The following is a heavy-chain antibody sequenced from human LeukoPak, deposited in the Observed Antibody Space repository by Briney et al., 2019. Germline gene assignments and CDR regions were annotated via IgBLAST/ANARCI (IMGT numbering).Heavy chain of an antibody. Sequence: GASVKVSCKVSGYTLTELSMHWVRQAPGKGLEWMGGFDPEDGETIYAQKLQGRVTMTTDTSTSTAYMELRSLRSDDTAVYYCARSYSYGNNWFDPWGQGTLVTVSS. CDR1: GYTLTELS. D-gene: IGHD5-18*01. V-gene: IGHV1-24*01. CDR3: ARSYSYGNNWFDP. CDR2: FDPEDGET. J-gene: IGHJ5*02.